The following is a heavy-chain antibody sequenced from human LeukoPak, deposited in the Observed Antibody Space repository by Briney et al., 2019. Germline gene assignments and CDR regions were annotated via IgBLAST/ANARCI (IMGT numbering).Heavy chain of an antibody. CDR3: ARDRGYSSSWFLGYGMDV. J-gene: IGHJ6*02. CDR1: GYAFTSYG. D-gene: IGHD6-13*01. V-gene: IGHV1-2*04. CDR2: INPNSGGT. Sequence: ASVKVTCKASGYAFTSYGIAWVRQAPGQWLEWMGWINPNSGGTNYAQKFQGWVTMTRDTSISTAYMELSRLRSDDTAVYYCARDRGYSSSWFLGYGMDVWGQGTTVTVSS.